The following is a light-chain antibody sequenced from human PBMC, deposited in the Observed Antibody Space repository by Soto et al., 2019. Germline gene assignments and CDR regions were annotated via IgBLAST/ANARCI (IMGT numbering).Light chain of an antibody. V-gene: IGKV1-5*01. CDR3: QQYKSYST. CDR1: QSISTW. CDR2: DAS. J-gene: IGKJ1*01. Sequence: DIQMTQSPSTLYASVGDRVTITCRASQSISTWLAWYQQKPGKAPKLLIYDASSLESGVPSRFSGSVSGTEFTLTISSLQPDDFATYYCQQYKSYSTFGQGTKVEIK.